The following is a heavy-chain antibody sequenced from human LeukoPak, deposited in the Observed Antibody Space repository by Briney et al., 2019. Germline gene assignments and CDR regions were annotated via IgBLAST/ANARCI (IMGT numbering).Heavy chain of an antibody. CDR3: AGYSSSQWDDAFDI. D-gene: IGHD6-6*01. Sequence: PSQTLSLTCTVSGGSISSGSYYWSWIRQPAGKGLEWIGRIYTSGSTNYNPSLKSRVTISVDTSKNQFSLKLSSVTAADTAVYYCAGYSSSQWDDAFDIWGQGTMVTVPS. J-gene: IGHJ3*02. V-gene: IGHV4-61*02. CDR1: GGSISSGSYY. CDR2: IYTSGST.